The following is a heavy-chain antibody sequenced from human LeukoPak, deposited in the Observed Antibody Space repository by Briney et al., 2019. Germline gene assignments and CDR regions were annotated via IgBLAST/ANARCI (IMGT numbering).Heavy chain of an antibody. D-gene: IGHD2-2*01. V-gene: IGHV4-30-2*01. CDR3: ARAPSRRQLRWYFDL. Sequence: PSETLSLTCTVSGGSISSGGYYWSWIRQPPGKGLEWIGYIYHSGSTYYNPSLKSRVTISVDRSKNQFSLKLSSVTAADTAVYYCARAPSRRQLRWYFDLWGRGTLVTVSS. J-gene: IGHJ2*01. CDR2: IYHSGST. CDR1: GGSISSGGYY.